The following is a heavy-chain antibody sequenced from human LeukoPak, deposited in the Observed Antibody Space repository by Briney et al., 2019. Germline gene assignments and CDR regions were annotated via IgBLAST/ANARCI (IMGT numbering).Heavy chain of an antibody. CDR1: GFQFSGFD. D-gene: IGHD3-10*01. CDR2: STAGDT. CDR3: ARAVYGSGSPRCGLDV. J-gene: IGHJ6*02. V-gene: IGHV3-13*01. Sequence: GGSLRLSCAASGFQFSGFDMRWIRQAIGKGLEWVAASTAGDTIYPDSVRGRFTISRENAKNTLYLQMNSLGSGDTAVYYCARAVYGSGSPRCGLDVWGRGTTVTVSS.